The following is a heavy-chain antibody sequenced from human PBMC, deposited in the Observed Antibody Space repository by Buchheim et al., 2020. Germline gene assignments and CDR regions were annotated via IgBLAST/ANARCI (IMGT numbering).Heavy chain of an antibody. CDR2: ISYDGSNK. J-gene: IGHJ4*02. D-gene: IGHD6-25*01. V-gene: IGHV3-30*18. CDR3: AKDWNSSGKELDYWGPWW. CDR1: GFTFSSYG. Sequence: QVQLVESGGGVVQPGRSLRLSCAASGFTFSSYGMHWVRQAPGKGLEWVAVISYDGSNKYYADSVKGRFTISRDNSKNTLYLQMNSLRAEDTAVYYCAKDWNSSGKELDYWGPWWWGQGTL.